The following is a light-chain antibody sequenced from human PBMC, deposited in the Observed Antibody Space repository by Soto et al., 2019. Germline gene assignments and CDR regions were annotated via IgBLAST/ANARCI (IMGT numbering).Light chain of an antibody. CDR1: QNVNSN. CDR2: GAS. J-gene: IGKJ1*01. CDR3: QQYNNWPGT. V-gene: IGKV3-15*01. Sequence: EKVMTQSPATLSVSPGERATLSCRASQNVNSNLAWYQQKPGQAPRLLIYGASTRATGIPARFSGSGSGTEFTLTISNLQSEDFAVYYCQQYNNWPGTFGQGTKVEIK.